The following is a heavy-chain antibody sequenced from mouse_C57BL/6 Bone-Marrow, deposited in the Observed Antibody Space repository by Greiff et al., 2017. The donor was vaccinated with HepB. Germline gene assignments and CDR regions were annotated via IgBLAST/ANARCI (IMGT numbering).Heavy chain of an antibody. CDR2: ISNGGGST. CDR1: GFTFSDYY. V-gene: IGHV5-12*01. J-gene: IGHJ4*01. D-gene: IGHD2-4*01. CDR3: ARHLYYDYYYYAMDY. Sequence: EVHLVESGGGLVQPGGSLKLSCAASGFTFSDYYMYWVRQTPEKRLEWVAYISNGGGSTYYPDTVKGRFTISRATAKNTLYLQMSRLKSEDTAMYYCARHLYYDYYYYAMDYWGQGTSVTVSS.